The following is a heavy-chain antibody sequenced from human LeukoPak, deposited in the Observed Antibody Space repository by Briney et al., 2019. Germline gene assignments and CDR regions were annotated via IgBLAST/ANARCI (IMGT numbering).Heavy chain of an antibody. Sequence: PSETLSLTCTVSGGSISSYYWGWIRQPPGKGLEWIGSIYYSGSTYYNPSLKSRVTISVDTSKNQFSLKLSSVTAADTAVYYCARRDHFVGATDNWFDPWGQGTLVTVSS. CDR1: GGSISSYY. J-gene: IGHJ5*02. CDR2: IYYSGST. CDR3: ARRDHFVGATDNWFDP. V-gene: IGHV4-39*01. D-gene: IGHD1-26*01.